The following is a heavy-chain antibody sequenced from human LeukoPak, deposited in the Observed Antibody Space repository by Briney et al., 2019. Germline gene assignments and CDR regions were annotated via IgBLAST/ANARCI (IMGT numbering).Heavy chain of an antibody. V-gene: IGHV3-23*01. CDR1: GFTFSSYV. CDR2: ISGPGTST. CDR3: AKDLSERFFEGTFDS. D-gene: IGHD3-3*01. Sequence: GSLRLSCAASGFTFSSYVMSWVRQTPGQGLEWVSSISGPGTSTYYADSVRGRFSISRDNPDNTLHLQMHSLRPEDTAVYFCAKDLSERFFEGTFDSWGQGSLVTVSS. J-gene: IGHJ4*02.